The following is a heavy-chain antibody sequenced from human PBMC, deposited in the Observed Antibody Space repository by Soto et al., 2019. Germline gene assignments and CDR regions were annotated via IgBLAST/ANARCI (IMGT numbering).Heavy chain of an antibody. V-gene: IGHV4-39*01. D-gene: IGHD3-9*01. CDR3: ARLEGLATISYYFDY. CDR1: GGYVSSSSYY. CDR2: VYYSGST. Sequence: SQILPLTYTVSGGYVSSSSYYWGWVRQPPGKGLEWIGSVYYSGSTYYNPSLESRVTISVDKSKNQFSLKLMSLSAADTAVYYCARLEGLATISYYFDYWGQGALVTVSS. J-gene: IGHJ4*02.